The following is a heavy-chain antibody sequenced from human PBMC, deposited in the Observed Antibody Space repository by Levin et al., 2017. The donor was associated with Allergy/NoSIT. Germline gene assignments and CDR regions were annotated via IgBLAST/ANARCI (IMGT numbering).Heavy chain of an antibody. D-gene: IGHD1-1*01. CDR3: ARASTGTHYYYDY. Sequence: SQTLSLTCTVSGGSLSSFYWSWIRQPAAKGLEWIGRISTSGSTKYNPSLKSRVTMSVDTSKNQFSLKLSSVTAADTAVYYCARASTGTHYYYDYWGQGTLVTVFS. V-gene: IGHV4-4*07. J-gene: IGHJ4*02. CDR2: ISTSGST. CDR1: GGSLSSFY.